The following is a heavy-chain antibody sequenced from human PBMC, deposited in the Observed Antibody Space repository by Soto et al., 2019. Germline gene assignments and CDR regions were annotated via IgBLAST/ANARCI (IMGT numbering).Heavy chain of an antibody. CDR3: ARGWFGPDA. V-gene: IGHV3-74*01. Sequence: EVQLVESGGGLVQPGGSLRLSCAASGFTLSGRSMHWVHQAPGKGLVWVSGIDNAGTDSTYADSVKGRFTSSRDNAKNMLYLQMNSLRVEDTAVYYCARGWFGPDAWGKGTTVTVSS. CDR1: GFTLSGRS. J-gene: IGHJ6*04. CDR2: IDNAGTDS. D-gene: IGHD3-10*01.